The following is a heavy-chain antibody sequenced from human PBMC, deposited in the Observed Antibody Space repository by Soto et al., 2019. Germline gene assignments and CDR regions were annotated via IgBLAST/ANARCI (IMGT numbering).Heavy chain of an antibody. CDR3: ARARRGVIHRGHNWFDP. D-gene: IGHD3-10*01. CDR1: GGSISSSSYY. V-gene: IGHV4-30-2*01. Sequence: SETLSLTCTVSGGSISSSSYYWSWIRQPPGKGLEWIGYIYHSGSTYYNPSLKSRVTISVDRSKNQFSLKLSSVTAADTAVYYCARARRGVIHRGHNWFDPWGQGTLVTVSS. J-gene: IGHJ5*02. CDR2: IYHSGST.